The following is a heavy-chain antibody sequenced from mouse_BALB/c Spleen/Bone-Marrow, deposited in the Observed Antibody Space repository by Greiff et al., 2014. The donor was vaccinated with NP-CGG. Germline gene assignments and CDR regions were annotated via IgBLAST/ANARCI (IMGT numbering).Heavy chain of an antibody. J-gene: IGHJ3*01. CDR2: IYPGDDDT. CDR3: AREDYGNSWFAY. CDR1: GYAISGYW. Sequence: QVQLKESGAELVRPGSSVKISCKASGYAISGYWMNWVKRRPGQGLEWIGQIYPGDDDTIYNGKFKGKATLTADKSSNTAYMQLSSLTSEDSAVYLCAREDYGNSWFAYWGQGTLVTVSA. V-gene: IGHV1-80*01. D-gene: IGHD2-1*01.